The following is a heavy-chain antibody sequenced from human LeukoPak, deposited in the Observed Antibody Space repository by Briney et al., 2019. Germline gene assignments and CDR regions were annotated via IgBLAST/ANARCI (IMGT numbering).Heavy chain of an antibody. V-gene: IGHV3-66*01. J-gene: IGHJ4*02. CDR3: AREPNYDSSGYTPYFDY. Sequence: GGALGLSFAASGFPVSRNYMSWVRQAPGKGLGWGSVIYSGGSTYYADSVKGRFTISRDNSKNTLYLQMNSLRAEDTAVYYCAREPNYDSSGYTPYFDYWGQGTLVTVSS. CDR2: IYSGGST. CDR1: GFPVSRNY. D-gene: IGHD3-22*01.